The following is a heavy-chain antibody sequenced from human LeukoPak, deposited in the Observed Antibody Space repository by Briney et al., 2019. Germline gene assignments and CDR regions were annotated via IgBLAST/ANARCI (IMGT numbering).Heavy chain of an antibody. J-gene: IGHJ4*02. CDR3: AREGVWFGEIIGTFDY. CDR1: GFTFSSYE. V-gene: IGHV3-48*03. CDR2: ISSSGSTI. D-gene: IGHD3-10*01. Sequence: GGSLRLSCAASGFTFSSYEMNWVRQAPGKGLEWVSYISSSGSTIYYADSVKGRFTISRDNAKNSLYLQMNSLRAEDTAVYYCAREGVWFGEIIGTFDYWGQGTLVTVSS.